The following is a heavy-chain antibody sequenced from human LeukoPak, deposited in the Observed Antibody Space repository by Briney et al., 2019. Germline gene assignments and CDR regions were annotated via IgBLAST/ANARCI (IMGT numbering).Heavy chain of an antibody. V-gene: IGHV3-7*02. Sequence: GGSLRLSCAASGFTFSSSWLTWVRLAPGKGLEWVANINQDGIQKYYVDSVKGRFTISRDNAKNSLFLQMNSLRVEDTAVYYCVRADSGGWFDPWGQGTLVTVSS. D-gene: IGHD1-14*01. CDR3: VRADSGGWFDP. CDR1: GFTFSSSW. J-gene: IGHJ5*02. CDR2: INQDGIQK.